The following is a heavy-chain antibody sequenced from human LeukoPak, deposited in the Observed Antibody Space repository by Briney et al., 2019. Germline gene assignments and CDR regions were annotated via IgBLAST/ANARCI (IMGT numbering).Heavy chain of an antibody. V-gene: IGHV4-30-4*01. CDR1: GGSISSGDYY. CDR3: ARNSAGYSSGWYGY. Sequence: SQTLSLTCTVSGGSISSGDYYWSWIRQPPGKGLEWIGYIYYSGSTYYNPSLKSRVTISVDTSKNQFSLKLSSVTAADTAVYYCARNSAGYSSGWYGYWGQGTLVTVSS. J-gene: IGHJ4*02. CDR2: IYYSGST. D-gene: IGHD6-19*01.